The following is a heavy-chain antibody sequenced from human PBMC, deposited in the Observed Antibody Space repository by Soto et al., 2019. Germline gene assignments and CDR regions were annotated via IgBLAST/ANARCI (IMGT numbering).Heavy chain of an antibody. D-gene: IGHD6-19*01. CDR3: AKVAKSAVVVEYFDS. CDR1: GFTFANFG. CDR2: ISSSGRRT. Sequence: PVGSLRLSCGTSGFTFANFGMGWVRQAPGKGLYWVSGISSSGRRTYYADSVKGRFTISRDNSKNTLYLQMDSLRGDDTAVYYCAKVAKSAVVVEYFDSWGQGALVTVSS. V-gene: IGHV3-23*01. J-gene: IGHJ4*02.